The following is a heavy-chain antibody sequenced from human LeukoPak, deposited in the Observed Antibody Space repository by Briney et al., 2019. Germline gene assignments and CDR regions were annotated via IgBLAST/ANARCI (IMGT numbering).Heavy chain of an antibody. Sequence: GGSLRLSCATSGFTFSHCGFHWVRQAPGKGLEWVAFLSNDGTKQYYAESVKGRFTITRDNSKNTLYLQMNSLRAEDTAVYSCARASGPFDYWGQGTLVTVSS. D-gene: IGHD3-10*01. V-gene: IGHV3-33*05. CDR3: ARASGPFDY. CDR2: LSNDGTKQ. J-gene: IGHJ4*02. CDR1: GFTFSHCG.